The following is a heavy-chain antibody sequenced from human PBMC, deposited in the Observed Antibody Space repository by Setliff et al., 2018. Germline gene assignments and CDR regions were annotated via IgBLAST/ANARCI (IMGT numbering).Heavy chain of an antibody. V-gene: IGHV4-34*01. CDR3: ARGRNVASRLLDS. CDR1: GGTFTYYY. Sequence: PSETLSLTCAASGGTFTYYYWTWIRQSPAKGLEWIGEITHTGTTGSTKYNPSLKSRVTMSIDTSKNHFSLMVTSVTAADTAVYYCARGRNVASRLLDSWGQGTLVTVSS. J-gene: IGHJ4*02. D-gene: IGHD6-6*01. CDR2: ITHTGTTGST.